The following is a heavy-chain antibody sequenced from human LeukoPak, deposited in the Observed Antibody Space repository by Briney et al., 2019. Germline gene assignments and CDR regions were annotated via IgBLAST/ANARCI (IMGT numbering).Heavy chain of an antibody. CDR3: AREGVFGPQYYFDY. D-gene: IGHD3-10*01. Sequence: GRSLRLSCAASGFTFSSYSMNWVRQAPGKGLEWVSYISSSSSTIYYADSVKGRFTISRDNAKNSLYLQMNSLRAEDTAVYYCAREGVFGPQYYFDYWGQGTLVTVSS. CDR2: ISSSSSTI. V-gene: IGHV3-48*04. CDR1: GFTFSSYS. J-gene: IGHJ4*02.